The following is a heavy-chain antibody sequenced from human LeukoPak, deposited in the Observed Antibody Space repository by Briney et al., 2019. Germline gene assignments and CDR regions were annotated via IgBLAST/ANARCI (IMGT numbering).Heavy chain of an antibody. CDR2: IIPILGIA. Sequence: SVKVSCKSSLGTCSIYSSSWVRQAPGQGLECMGRIIPILGIANYAQKFQGRVTITADKSTSPAYMELSSLRSEDTAVYYCARSQMAAAADDAFDIWGQGTMVTVSS. J-gene: IGHJ3*02. V-gene: IGHV1-69*02. D-gene: IGHD6-13*01. CDR3: ARSQMAAAADDAFDI. CDR1: LGTCSIYS.